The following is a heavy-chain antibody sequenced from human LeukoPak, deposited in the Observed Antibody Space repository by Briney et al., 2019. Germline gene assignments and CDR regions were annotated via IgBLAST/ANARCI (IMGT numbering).Heavy chain of an antibody. D-gene: IGHD4-17*01. Sequence: GESLKISCAASGFTFSSYALTWVRQAPGKGLEWVSSIGSGGGSTYYADSVKGRFTISRDNSKNTVYLQMNSLRAEDTAVYYCAKDDYGDFLFDYWGQGTLVTVSS. CDR2: IGSGGGST. CDR1: GFTFSSYA. J-gene: IGHJ4*02. V-gene: IGHV3-23*01. CDR3: AKDDYGDFLFDY.